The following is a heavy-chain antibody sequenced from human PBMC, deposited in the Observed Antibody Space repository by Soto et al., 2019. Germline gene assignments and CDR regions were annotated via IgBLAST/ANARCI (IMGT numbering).Heavy chain of an antibody. CDR2: IIPIFGTA. CDR3: ATTYYYDSSGFAHFDY. D-gene: IGHD3-22*01. V-gene: IGHV1-69*01. J-gene: IGHJ4*02. Sequence: SWVRQAPGQGLEWMGGIIPIFGTANYAQKFQGRVTITADESTSTAYMELSSLRSEDTAVYYCATTYYYDSSGFAHFDYWGQGTLVTVSS.